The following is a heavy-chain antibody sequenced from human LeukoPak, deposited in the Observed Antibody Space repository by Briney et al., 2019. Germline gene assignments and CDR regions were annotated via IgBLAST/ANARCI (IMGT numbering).Heavy chain of an antibody. J-gene: IGHJ4*02. CDR3: ARKSIAGRASHFDY. CDR1: GYIFNSYF. Sequence: ASVKVSCKASGYIFNSYFLHWVRHTPGRGLEWMGIINPDDGTTTYAQNFQGRVTMTRDMSTTTLYMELSSLRSEDTAIYYCARKSIAGRASHFDYWGQGTLITVSS. CDR2: INPDDGTT. V-gene: IGHV1-46*02. D-gene: IGHD6-6*01.